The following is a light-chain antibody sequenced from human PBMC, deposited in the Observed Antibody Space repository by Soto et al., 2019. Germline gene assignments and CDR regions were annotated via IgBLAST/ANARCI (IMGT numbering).Light chain of an antibody. V-gene: IGKV3-20*01. J-gene: IGKJ4*01. Sequence: EFVLTQSPGTLSLSPGERATLSCRASQTVRNNYLAWYQQKPPQHPSLLIYDASSRATGIPDRFGGGGSATAFTLPTSSLEHEDFAVYYCQQFSSYPLTFGGGTKVDIK. CDR1: QTVRNNY. CDR3: QQFSSYPLT. CDR2: DAS.